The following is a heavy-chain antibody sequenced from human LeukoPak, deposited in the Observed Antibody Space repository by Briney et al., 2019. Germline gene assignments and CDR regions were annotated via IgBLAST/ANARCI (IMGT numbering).Heavy chain of an antibody. J-gene: IGHJ4*02. CDR3: ARAYYDNNGFYYFDN. Sequence: TGGSLRLSCAASGFTLSYYGTHWVRQAPGKGLEWVSAISGSGGSTYYADSVRGRFTISRDNSKNTLYLQMNSLRAEDTAVYYCARAYYDNNGFYYFDNWGQGTLVTASS. CDR1: GFTLSYYG. V-gene: IGHV3-23*01. D-gene: IGHD3-22*01. CDR2: ISGSGGST.